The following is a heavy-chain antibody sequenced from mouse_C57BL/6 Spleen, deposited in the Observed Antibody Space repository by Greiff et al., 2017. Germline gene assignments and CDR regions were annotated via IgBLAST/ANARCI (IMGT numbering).Heavy chain of an antibody. CDR3: TGSGYSISYYFDY. V-gene: IGHV1-5*01. Sequence: VQLQQSGTVLARPGASVKMSCKTSGYTFTSYWMHWVKQRPGQGLEWIGAIYPGNSDTSYNQKFKGKAKLTAVTSASTAYMELSSLTNEDSAVYYCTGSGYSISYYFDYWGQGTTLTVSS. CDR2: IYPGNSDT. J-gene: IGHJ2*01. CDR1: GYTFTSYW. D-gene: IGHD2-5*01.